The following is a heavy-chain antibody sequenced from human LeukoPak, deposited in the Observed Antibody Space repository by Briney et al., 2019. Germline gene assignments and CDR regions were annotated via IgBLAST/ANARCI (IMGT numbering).Heavy chain of an antibody. CDR2: INPNSGGK. CDR3: AREHSSSSGKVFDY. J-gene: IGHJ4*01. V-gene: IGHV1-2*02. CDR1: GYTFPVYY. D-gene: IGHD6-6*01. Sequence: ASVKVSCKASGYTFPVYYMHWVQQAPGQGLEWMGWINPNSGGKNYAQKFQGRVTMTRDTSISTAYMELSRLRSDDTAVYYCAREHSSSSGKVFDYWGQGTLVTVSS.